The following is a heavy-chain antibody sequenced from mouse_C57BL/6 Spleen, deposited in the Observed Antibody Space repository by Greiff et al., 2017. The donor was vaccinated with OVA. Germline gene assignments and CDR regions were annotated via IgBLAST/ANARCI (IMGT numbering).Heavy chain of an antibody. D-gene: IGHD2-1*01. V-gene: IGHV3-6*01. CDR2: ISYDGSN. CDR3: ARNYGNYEAMDY. Sequence: ESGPGLVKPSQSLSLTCSVTGYSITSGYYWNWIRQFPGNKLEWMGYISYDGSNKYNPSLKNRISITRDTSKNQFFLKLNSVTTEDTATYYCARNYGNYEAMDYWGQGTSVTVSS. CDR1: GYSITSGYY. J-gene: IGHJ4*01.